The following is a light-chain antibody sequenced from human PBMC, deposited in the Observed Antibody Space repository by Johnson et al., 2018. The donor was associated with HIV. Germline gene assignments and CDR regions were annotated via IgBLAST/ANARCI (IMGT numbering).Light chain of an antibody. V-gene: IGLV1-51*02. CDR1: SSNIGNNY. Sequence: QSVLTQPPSVSAAPGQKVTISCSGSSSNIGNNYVSWYQQLPGTAPKLLIYENNKRPSGIPDRFSGSKSGTSATLDITGLQTGDEADYYCGTWDSSLSVSYVFGTGTKVTVL. J-gene: IGLJ1*01. CDR2: ENN. CDR3: GTWDSSLSVSYV.